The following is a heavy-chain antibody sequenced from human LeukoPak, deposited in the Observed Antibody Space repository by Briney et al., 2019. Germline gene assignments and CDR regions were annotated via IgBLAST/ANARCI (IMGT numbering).Heavy chain of an antibody. Sequence: GGSLRLSCVASGFSFNNYRMTWVRQAPGKGLEWVANIKEDGSEKYYVDSVKGRFIISRDNAKNSLYLQMNSLRAEDTAVYYCARESPYYYDSPDAFDIWGQGTMVTVSS. CDR2: IKEDGSEK. CDR1: GFSFNNYR. D-gene: IGHD3-22*01. CDR3: ARESPYYYDSPDAFDI. V-gene: IGHV3-7*03. J-gene: IGHJ3*02.